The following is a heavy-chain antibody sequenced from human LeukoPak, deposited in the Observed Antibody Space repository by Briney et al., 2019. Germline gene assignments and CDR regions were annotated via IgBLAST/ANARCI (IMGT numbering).Heavy chain of an antibody. Sequence: SVKVSCKASGGTFSSYAISWVRQAPGQGLEWMGRIIPILGIANYAQKFQGRVTITADKSTSTAYMELSSLRSEDTAVYYCARVPYYGSGSPLPWGQGTLVTVSS. D-gene: IGHD3-10*01. CDR1: GGTFSSYA. CDR2: IIPILGIA. J-gene: IGHJ5*02. V-gene: IGHV1-69*04. CDR3: ARVPYYGSGSPLP.